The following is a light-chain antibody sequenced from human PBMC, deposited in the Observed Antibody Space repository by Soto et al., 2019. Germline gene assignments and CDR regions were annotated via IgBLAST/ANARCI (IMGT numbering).Light chain of an antibody. CDR2: GAS. J-gene: IGKJ2*01. CDR1: QSVSSN. V-gene: IGKV3-15*01. Sequence: EIVMTQSPATLSVSPVERATLSCRASQSVSSNLAWYQQKPGQAPRLLIYGASTRATGIPARFSGSGSGTEFTLTISSLQSEDFAVYYCQQYNRWPPYTFGQGTKVDIK. CDR3: QQYNRWPPYT.